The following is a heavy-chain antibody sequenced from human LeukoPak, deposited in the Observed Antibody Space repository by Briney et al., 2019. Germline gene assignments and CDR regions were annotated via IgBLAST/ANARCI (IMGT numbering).Heavy chain of an antibody. J-gene: IGHJ4*02. CDR2: INSDGSST. CDR1: GFTFSSYW. D-gene: IGHD3-10*01. Sequence: GGSLRLSCAASGFTFSSYWMHWVRQAPGKGLVWVSRINSDGSSTSYADSVKGRFTISRDNAKNTLYLQMNSLRAEDTAVYYCARVGGGTMAFGYWGQGTLVTVSS. V-gene: IGHV3-74*01. CDR3: ARVGGGTMAFGY.